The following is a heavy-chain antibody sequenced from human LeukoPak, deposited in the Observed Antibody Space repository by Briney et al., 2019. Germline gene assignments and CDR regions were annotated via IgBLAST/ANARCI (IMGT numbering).Heavy chain of an antibody. CDR1: GFIVSSNY. Sequence: GGSLRLSCAASGFIVSSNYMTWVRQAPGKGLEWVSVIYSGGSTYHADSVKGRFTISRDNSKNTLYLQMNSLRAEDTAVYYCARSTRGDYWGQGTLVTVSS. J-gene: IGHJ4*02. CDR3: ARSTRGDY. D-gene: IGHD3-10*01. V-gene: IGHV3-66*01. CDR2: IYSGGST.